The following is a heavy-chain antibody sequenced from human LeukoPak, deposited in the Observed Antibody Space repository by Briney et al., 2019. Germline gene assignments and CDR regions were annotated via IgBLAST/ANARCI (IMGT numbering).Heavy chain of an antibody. V-gene: IGHV4-38-2*02. CDR3: ARDGITMIKNDY. CDR1: GYSISSGYY. CDR2: IYHSGST. Sequence: SETLSLTCTVSGYSISSGYYWGWIRQPPGKGLEWIGSIYHSGSTYYNPSLKSRVTISVDTSKNQFSLKLSSVTAADTAVYYCARDGITMIKNDYWGQGTLVTVSS. D-gene: IGHD3-22*01. J-gene: IGHJ4*02.